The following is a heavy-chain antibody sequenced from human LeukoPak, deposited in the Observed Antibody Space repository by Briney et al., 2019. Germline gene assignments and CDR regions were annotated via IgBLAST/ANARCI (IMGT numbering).Heavy chain of an antibody. J-gene: IGHJ3*02. CDR2: ISGSGGSA. D-gene: IGHD4-17*01. CDR1: GLTFSAYA. CDR3: ARDPNGDYIGAFDM. Sequence: GGYLRLSCTASGLTFSAYAMMWVRQAPGKGPEWVSAISGSGGSAFYADSVKGRFTISRDNSKYTLFLQMNSLRAEDTAVYYCARDPNGDYIGAFDMWGPGTMVTVSS. V-gene: IGHV3-23*01.